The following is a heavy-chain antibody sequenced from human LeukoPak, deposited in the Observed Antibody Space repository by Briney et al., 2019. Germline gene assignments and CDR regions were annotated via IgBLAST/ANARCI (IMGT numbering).Heavy chain of an antibody. J-gene: IGHJ4*02. CDR2: INHSGST. CDR3: AGGGLRLGELSFGPLDY. V-gene: IGHV4-34*01. D-gene: IGHD3-16*02. Sequence: SETLSLTCAVYGGSFSGYYWSWIRQPPGKGLEWIGEINHSGSTNYNPSLKSRVTISVDTSKNQFSLKLSSVTAADTAVYYCAGGGLRLGELSFGPLDYWGQGTLVTVSS. CDR1: GGSFSGYY.